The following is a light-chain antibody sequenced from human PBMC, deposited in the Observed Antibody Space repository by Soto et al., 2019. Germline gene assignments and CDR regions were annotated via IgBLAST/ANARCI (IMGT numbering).Light chain of an antibody. CDR1: QNISSF. V-gene: IGKV1-39*01. Sequence: IQSPPSPSPLSSSVGDRVAISFRASQNISSFLNWYQQKPGKAPSLLIYAASSLQSGVPSRFSGSGSGTDFTLSISSLHPEDFATYYCQQSYSTPHTFGQGTRWIS. J-gene: IGKJ1*01. CDR2: AAS. CDR3: QQSYSTPHT.